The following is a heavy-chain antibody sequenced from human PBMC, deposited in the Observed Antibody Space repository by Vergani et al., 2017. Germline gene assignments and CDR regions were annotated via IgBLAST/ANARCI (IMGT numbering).Heavy chain of an antibody. V-gene: IGHV3-30*03. D-gene: IGHD4-17*01. CDR2: MSYDGNKS. J-gene: IGHJ3*02. CDR1: GFTFRSYA. Sequence: QVQLVESGGGVVQPGTSMRLSCAASGFTFRSYAMHWVRQAPGKGLEWVAVMSYDGNKSSYADSVKGRFTVSRDSSKRTQYLQMNSLRAEDTAVYHCARPSAPGDYDALDIWGQGTMVTVSS. CDR3: ARPSAPGDYDALDI.